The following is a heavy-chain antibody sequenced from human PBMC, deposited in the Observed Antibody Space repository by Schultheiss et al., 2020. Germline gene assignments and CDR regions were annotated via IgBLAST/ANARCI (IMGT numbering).Heavy chain of an antibody. CDR1: GGTFSSYA. V-gene: IGHV1-69*13. CDR2: IIPIFGTA. J-gene: IGHJ6*02. CDR3: ARDYSPTIVRGVIYYYYGMDV. D-gene: IGHD3-10*01. Sequence: SVKVSCKASGGTFSSYAISWVRQAPGQGLEWMGGIIPIFGTANYAQKFQGRVTITADESTSTAYMELSSLRSEDTAVYYCARDYSPTIVRGVIYYYYGMDVWGQGTTVTVSS.